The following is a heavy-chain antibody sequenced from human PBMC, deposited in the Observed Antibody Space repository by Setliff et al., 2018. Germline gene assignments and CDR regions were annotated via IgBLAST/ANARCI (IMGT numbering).Heavy chain of an antibody. D-gene: IGHD2-21*02. CDR3: ARDLGHGGDSDY. V-gene: IGHV4-38-2*02. Sequence: SETLSLTCTVSGYSISSGYIWGWIRQPPGKGLEWVGNIGHTGSINYNPSLKSRLTISRDTSKNQVSLQLNSVTATDTAVYYCARDLGHGGDSDYWGQGILVTVSS. CDR1: GYSISSGYI. CDR2: IGHTGSI. J-gene: IGHJ4*02.